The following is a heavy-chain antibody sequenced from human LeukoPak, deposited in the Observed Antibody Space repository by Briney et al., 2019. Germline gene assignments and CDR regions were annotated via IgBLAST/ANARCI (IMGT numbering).Heavy chain of an antibody. V-gene: IGHV5-51*01. CDR1: GYTFTSYW. J-gene: IGHJ5*02. Sequence: GESLKISCKGFGYTFTSYWIGWVRQTPGKGLEWMGLIYPGDSDTRYSPSFRGQVTISADRSISTAYLLWSSLKASDTAMYYCARGAANWFDPWGQGTLVTVSS. CDR2: IYPGDSDT. CDR3: ARGAANWFDP. D-gene: IGHD4/OR15-4a*01.